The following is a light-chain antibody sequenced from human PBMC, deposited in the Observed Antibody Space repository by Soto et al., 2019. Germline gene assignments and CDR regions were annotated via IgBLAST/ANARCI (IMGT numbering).Light chain of an antibody. CDR2: GAT. CDR1: QSVSSN. CDR3: QQYSSYSRT. Sequence: EIVMTQSPATLSVSPGDRVTLSCRASQSVSSNLAWYQQKPGQPPRLFIYGATSRATGVPARFSGSRSGTEFTLTISSLQPDDYATYYCQQYSSYSRTFGQGTKVDIK. V-gene: IGKV3-15*01. J-gene: IGKJ1*01.